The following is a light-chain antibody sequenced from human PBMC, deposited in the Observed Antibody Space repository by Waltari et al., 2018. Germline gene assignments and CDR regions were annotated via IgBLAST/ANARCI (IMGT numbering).Light chain of an antibody. CDR2: DVT. V-gene: IGLV2-14*03. J-gene: IGLJ2*01. CDR1: RSDIGGYDF. Sequence: QSALTQPASVSGSPGQSITISCIGTRSDIGGYDFVSWYQQHPDTVPKLLIHDVTNRPSGISDRFSGSKSGNTAALTISGLQAEDEADYYCSSFSGTATEVIFGGGTRLTVL. CDR3: SSFSGTATEVI.